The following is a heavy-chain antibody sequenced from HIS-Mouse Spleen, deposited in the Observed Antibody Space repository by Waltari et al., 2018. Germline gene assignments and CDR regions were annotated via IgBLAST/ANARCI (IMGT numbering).Heavy chain of an antibody. CDR3: AKDGAARPLDY. J-gene: IGHJ4*02. Sequence: EVQLLESGGGLVQPGGSLRLSCAASGFPFRSYAMRWVRQAPGKGLEWVSAISGSGGSTYYADSVKGRFTISRDNSKNTLYLQMNSLRAEDTAVYYCAKDGAARPLDYWGQGTLVTVSS. CDR1: GFPFRSYA. D-gene: IGHD6-6*01. CDR2: ISGSGGST. V-gene: IGHV3-23*01.